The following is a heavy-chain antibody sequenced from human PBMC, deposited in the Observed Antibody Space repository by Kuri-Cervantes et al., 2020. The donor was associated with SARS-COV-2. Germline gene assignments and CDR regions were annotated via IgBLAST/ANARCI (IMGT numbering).Heavy chain of an antibody. D-gene: IGHD2-8*01. J-gene: IGHJ4*02. Sequence: GGSLRLSCAASGFTFSSYAMHWVRQAPGKGLEWVSVIYSGGSTYYADSVKGRFTISRDNSKNTLYLQMNSLRAEDTAVYYCARVISGYCTNGVCPYYFDYWGQGTLVTGSS. CDR1: GFTFSSYA. CDR3: ARVISGYCTNGVCPYYFDY. V-gene: IGHV3-53*01. CDR2: IYSGGST.